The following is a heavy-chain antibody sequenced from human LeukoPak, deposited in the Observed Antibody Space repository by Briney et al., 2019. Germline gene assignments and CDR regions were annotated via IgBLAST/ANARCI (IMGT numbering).Heavy chain of an antibody. V-gene: IGHV1-24*01. CDR2: FDPEDGET. J-gene: IGHJ4*02. CDR3: ATARYSSGWQVSFDY. D-gene: IGHD6-19*01. Sequence: ASVKVSCKVSGYTLTELSMHWVRQAPGKGLEWMGGFDPEDGETIYAQKFQGRVTMTEDTSTDTAYMELSSLSSEDTAVYYSATARYSSGWQVSFDYWGQGTLVTVSS. CDR1: GYTLTELS.